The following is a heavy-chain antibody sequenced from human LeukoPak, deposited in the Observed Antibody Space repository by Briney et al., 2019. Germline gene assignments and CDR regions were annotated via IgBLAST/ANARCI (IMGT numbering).Heavy chain of an antibody. CDR1: GFTFSSYS. Sequence: GGSLRLSCAASGFTFSSYSMNWVRQAPGKGLEWVSSISSSSSYIYYADSVKGRFTISRDNAKNSLYLQMDSLRAEDTAVYYCARVGYDSGGYLDYWGQGTLVTVSS. J-gene: IGHJ4*02. V-gene: IGHV3-21*01. CDR3: ARVGYDSGGYLDY. CDR2: ISSSSSYI. D-gene: IGHD3-22*01.